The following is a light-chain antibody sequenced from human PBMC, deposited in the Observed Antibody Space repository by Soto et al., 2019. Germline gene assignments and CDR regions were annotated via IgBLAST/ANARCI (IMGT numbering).Light chain of an antibody. Sequence: QSALTQPASVSGSPGQSITISCSGTTSDVVGYDVVSWYQQHPGKAPKLMIFEVNQRPSGVSDRFSGSKSGNTASLTISGLQAGDEADYYCCSFAGSSTFWVFGGGTKVTVL. J-gene: IGLJ3*02. CDR1: TSDVVGYDV. V-gene: IGLV2-23*02. CDR3: CSFAGSSTFWV. CDR2: EVN.